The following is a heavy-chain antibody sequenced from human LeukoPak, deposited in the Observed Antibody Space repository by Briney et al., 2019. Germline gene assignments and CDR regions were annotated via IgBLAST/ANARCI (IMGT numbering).Heavy chain of an antibody. J-gene: IGHJ4*02. Sequence: GGSLRLSCAASGLTFSSHWMHWVRQAPGKGLVWVSRITNDGSSTTYADSVKGRFTISRDNAKNMLYLQVNSLRAEDTAVYYCAKVVPIRGYSGYDSHTRIDYFDYWGQGTLVTVSS. CDR2: ITNDGSST. D-gene: IGHD5-12*01. CDR1: GLTFSSHW. CDR3: AKVVPIRGYSGYDSHTRIDYFDY. V-gene: IGHV3-74*01.